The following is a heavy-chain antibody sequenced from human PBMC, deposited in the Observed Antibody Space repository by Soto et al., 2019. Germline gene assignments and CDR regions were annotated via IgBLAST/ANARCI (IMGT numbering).Heavy chain of an antibody. J-gene: IGHJ4*02. CDR1: GFTFSSYA. CDR2: ISGSGGST. D-gene: IGHD5-12*01. Sequence: EVQLLESGGGLVQPGGSLRLSCAASGFTFSSYAMSWVRQAPGKGLEWVSAISGSGGSTYYADSVKGRFTISRDNSKNTLYLQMNSLRAEDTAVYYCAKDLPGPIVATIGGLDYWGQGTLVTVS. V-gene: IGHV3-23*01. CDR3: AKDLPGPIVATIGGLDY.